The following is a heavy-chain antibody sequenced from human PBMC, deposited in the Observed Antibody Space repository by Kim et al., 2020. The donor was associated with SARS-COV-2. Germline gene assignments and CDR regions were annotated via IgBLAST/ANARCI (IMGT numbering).Heavy chain of an antibody. V-gene: IGHV4-59*01. CDR1: GGSISSYY. D-gene: IGHD3-16*01. Sequence: SETLSLTCTVSGGSISSYYWSWIRQPPGKGLEWIGYIYYSGSTNYNPSLKSRVTISVDTSKNQFSLKLSSVTAADTAVYYCARDESLGPYFDYWGQGTLVTVSS. J-gene: IGHJ4*02. CDR2: IYYSGST. CDR3: ARDESLGPYFDY.